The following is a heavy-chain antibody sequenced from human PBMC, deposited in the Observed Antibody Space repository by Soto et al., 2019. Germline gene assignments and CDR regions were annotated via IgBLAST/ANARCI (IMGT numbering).Heavy chain of an antibody. CDR2: ILAYNGNT. V-gene: IGHV1-18*01. CDR3: ARDAEVSGELYY. D-gene: IGHD1-26*01. Sequence: QVQLVQSGAEVKKPGASVKVSCKASGYTFTSYGISWVRQAPGQWLEWMGWILAYNGNTNYSQKLQGRVTMTTGTSTSTADMELRSLRSDDTAVYYCARDAEVSGELYYGGQGTLVTVSS. CDR1: GYTFTSYG. J-gene: IGHJ4*02.